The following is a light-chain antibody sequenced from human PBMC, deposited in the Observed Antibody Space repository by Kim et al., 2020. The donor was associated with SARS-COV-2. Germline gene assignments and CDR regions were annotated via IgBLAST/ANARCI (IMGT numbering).Light chain of an antibody. CDR1: QSVSSY. J-gene: IGKJ4*01. V-gene: IGKV3-11*01. Sequence: LSSGERATRSCRASQSVSSYLAWYQQKPGQAHRLLIYDASNRATGIPARCSGSGSGTDFTLTISSLESEDFAVYYCQQRSNWPQLTFGGGTKVEI. CDR2: DAS. CDR3: QQRSNWPQLT.